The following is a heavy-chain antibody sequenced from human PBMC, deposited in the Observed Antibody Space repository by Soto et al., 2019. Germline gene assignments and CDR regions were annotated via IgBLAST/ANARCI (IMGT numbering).Heavy chain of an antibody. D-gene: IGHD3-9*01. CDR3: ARDRGPMYYDILTGYYDSYYFDY. J-gene: IGHJ4*02. CDR1: GGSISSGDYY. CDR2: IYYSGST. V-gene: IGHV4-30-4*01. Sequence: SETLSLTCTVSGGSISSGDYYWSWIRQPPGKGLEWIGYIYYSGSTYYNPSLKSRVTISVDTSKNQFSLKLSSVTAADTAAYYCARDRGPMYYDILTGYYDSYYFDYWGQGTLVTVSS.